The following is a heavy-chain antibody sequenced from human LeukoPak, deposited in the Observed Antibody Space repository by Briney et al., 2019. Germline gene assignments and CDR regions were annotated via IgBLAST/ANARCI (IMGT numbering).Heavy chain of an antibody. CDR2: INPNSGGT. D-gene: IGHD6-13*01. CDR3: AKYSSSNFDY. V-gene: IGHV1-2*02. Sequence: GASVKVSCKASGYTFSDYYMHWVRQAPGQGLEWMGWINPNSGGTNYAQKFQGRVTMTRDTSISTAYMELSRLRSDDTAVYYCAKYSSSNFDYWGQGTLVTVSS. J-gene: IGHJ4*02. CDR1: GYTFSDYY.